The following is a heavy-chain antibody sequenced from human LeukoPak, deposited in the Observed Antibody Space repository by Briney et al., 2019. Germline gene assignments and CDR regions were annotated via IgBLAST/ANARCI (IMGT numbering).Heavy chain of an antibody. CDR1: GFTLRSYA. Sequence: GGPLRLSGSASGFTLRSYAMHWVGQAPGKGREGVSAISSNGGSTYYAHSVKGRFTISSDNSKNTLYLQMSSLRAEDTAVYYCVKARGYGSGRDYFDYWGQGTLVTVSS. CDR3: VKARGYGSGRDYFDY. V-gene: IGHV3-64D*06. D-gene: IGHD3-10*01. J-gene: IGHJ4*02. CDR2: ISSNGGST.